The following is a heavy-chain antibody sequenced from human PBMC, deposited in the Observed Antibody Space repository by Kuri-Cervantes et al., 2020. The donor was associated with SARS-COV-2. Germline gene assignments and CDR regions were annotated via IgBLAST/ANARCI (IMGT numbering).Heavy chain of an antibody. V-gene: IGHV3-30*02. CDR3: ARAYSGSYYDAFDI. CDR1: GFTFSSYG. CDR2: IRYDGSNK. D-gene: IGHD1-26*01. Sequence: GESLKISCAASGFTFSSYGMHWVRQAPGKGLEWVAFIRYDGSNKYYADSVKGRFTISRDNSKNTLYLQMNSLRAEDTAVYYCARAYSGSYYDAFDIWGQGTMVTVSS. J-gene: IGHJ3*02.